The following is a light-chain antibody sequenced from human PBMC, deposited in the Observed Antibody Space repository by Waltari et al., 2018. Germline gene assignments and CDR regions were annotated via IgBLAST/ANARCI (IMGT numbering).Light chain of an antibody. CDR1: RDIDTY. Sequence: DVQMTQSPSSLSASVGNRITITFQATRDIDTYLNWYQHKPGKATKLLIYDADTLQRGVPSRCSGSGSGTHFSFTINNLQPDDFATYYWQQCSTLPFTFGGGT. J-gene: IGKJ4*01. CDR3: QQCSTLPFT. CDR2: DAD. V-gene: IGKV1-33*01.